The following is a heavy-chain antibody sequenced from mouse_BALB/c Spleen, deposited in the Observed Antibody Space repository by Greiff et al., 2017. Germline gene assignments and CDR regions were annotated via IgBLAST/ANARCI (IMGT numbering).Heavy chain of an antibody. CDR2: ISDGCGST. CDR3: ARHDGRGFAY. D-gene: IGHD2-3*01. Sequence: EVKLVESGGGLVQPGGSLKLSCAASGFTFSSYTMPWVRQTPEKRLEWVAYISDGCGSTYYPDTVKGRFTISRDNAKNTLYLQMSSLKSEDTAMYYCARHDGRGFAYWGQGTLVTVSA. J-gene: IGHJ3*01. CDR1: GFTFSSYT. V-gene: IGHV5-12-2*01.